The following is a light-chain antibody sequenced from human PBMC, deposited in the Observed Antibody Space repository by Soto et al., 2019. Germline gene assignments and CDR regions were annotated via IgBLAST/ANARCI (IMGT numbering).Light chain of an antibody. J-gene: IGKJ5*01. CDR3: QQYDYLIT. CDR1: QSVPSND. CDR2: GTS. V-gene: IGKV3-20*01. Sequence: IVLTQSPGTLSLSPAERAILSCRASQSVPSNDLAWYQQKPGQGPRLLIYGTSTRATGIPDRFSGSGSGTDFTLTISRLEPEDFAVYFCQQYDYLITFGQGTRLEIK.